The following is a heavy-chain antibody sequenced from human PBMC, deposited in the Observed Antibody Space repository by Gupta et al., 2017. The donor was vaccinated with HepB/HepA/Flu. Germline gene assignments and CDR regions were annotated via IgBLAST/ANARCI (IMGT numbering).Heavy chain of an antibody. J-gene: IGHJ6*02. CDR1: GGSISSSSYY. V-gene: IGHV4-39*01. D-gene: IGHD3-10*01. CDR2: IYYSGST. CDR3: ASDYYGSGSYYNVDYYYGMDV. Sequence: QLQLQESGPGLVKPSETLSLTCTVSGGSISSSSYYWGWIRPPPGKGLEWIGSIYYSGSTYYNPSLKSRVTISVDTSKNQFSLKLSSVTAADTAVYYCASDYYGSGSYYNVDYYYGMDVWGQGTTVTVSS.